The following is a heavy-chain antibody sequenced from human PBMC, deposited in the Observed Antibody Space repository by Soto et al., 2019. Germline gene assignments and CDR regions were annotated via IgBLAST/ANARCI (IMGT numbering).Heavy chain of an antibody. CDR2: IYHSGST. CDR1: GDSMSSTYW. J-gene: IGHJ5*02. V-gene: IGHV4-4*02. Sequence: QVQLQESGPGLVKPSGTLSLTCAVSGDSMSSTYWWRWVRQPPGKGLEWIWEIYHSGSTNDNSSLKRRISISVDKSINRFHMRLSSVTAADTAVYYCARGTYSGYDYVGFDPWGQGTLVTVSS. D-gene: IGHD5-12*01. CDR3: ARGTYSGYDYVGFDP.